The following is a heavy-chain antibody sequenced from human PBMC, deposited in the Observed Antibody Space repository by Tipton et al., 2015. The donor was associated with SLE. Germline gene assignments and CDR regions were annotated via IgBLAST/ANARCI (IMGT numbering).Heavy chain of an antibody. Sequence: TLSLTCAVYGGSFSGYYWGWIRQPPGKGLEWIGSIYHSGSTYYNPSLKSRVTISVDTSKNQFSLKLSSVTAADTAVYYCARTVVVITVGAFDIWGQGTMVTVSS. CDR2: IYHSGST. D-gene: IGHD3-22*01. J-gene: IGHJ3*02. CDR1: GGSFSGYY. CDR3: ARTVVVITVGAFDI. V-gene: IGHV4-34*01.